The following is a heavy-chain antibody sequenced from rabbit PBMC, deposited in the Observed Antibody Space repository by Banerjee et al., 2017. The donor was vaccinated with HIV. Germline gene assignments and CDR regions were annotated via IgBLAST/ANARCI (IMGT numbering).Heavy chain of an antibody. Sequence: QSLEESGGDLVKPGASLTLTCTASGFSFSSSYWICWVRQAPGKGLEWIACIYTGSSGSTYYASWAKGRFTISKISSTTVTLQMTSLTVADTTTYFCARGDSGYGYLFNLWGQGTLVTVS. CDR1: GFSFSSSYW. J-gene: IGHJ4*01. D-gene: IGHD6-1*01. CDR3: ARGDSGYGYLFNL. V-gene: IGHV1S40*01. CDR2: IYTGSSGST.